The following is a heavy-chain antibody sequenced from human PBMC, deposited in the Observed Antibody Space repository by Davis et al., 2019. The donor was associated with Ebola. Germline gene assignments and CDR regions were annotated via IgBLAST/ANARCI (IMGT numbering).Heavy chain of an antibody. CDR3: ARGERTVTTPLAY. D-gene: IGHD4-11*01. CDR2: INPDGSFT. CDR1: GFTFSSYW. Sequence: GESLKISCAASGFTFSSYWMHWVRQAPGKGLVWVSRINPDGSFTDYADSVKGRFSISRDSTSNTLYLQMNGLRAEDTAVYYCARGERTVTTPLAYWGQGALVTVSS. J-gene: IGHJ4*02. V-gene: IGHV3-74*01.